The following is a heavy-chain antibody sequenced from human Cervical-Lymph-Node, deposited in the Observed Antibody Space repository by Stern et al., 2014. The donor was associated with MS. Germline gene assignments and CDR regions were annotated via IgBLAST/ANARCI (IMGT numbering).Heavy chain of an antibody. Sequence: VQLVESGGGLVKPGGSLRLSCAASGFTFSSYSMNWVRQAPGKGLELVSSISSSSIYIYYADSVKGRFTISRDNAKNSLYLQMNSLRAEDTAVYYCARDPITMVRGVFYWGQGTLVTVSS. D-gene: IGHD3-10*01. CDR2: ISSSSIYI. J-gene: IGHJ4*02. V-gene: IGHV3-21*01. CDR1: GFTFSSYS. CDR3: ARDPITMVRGVFY.